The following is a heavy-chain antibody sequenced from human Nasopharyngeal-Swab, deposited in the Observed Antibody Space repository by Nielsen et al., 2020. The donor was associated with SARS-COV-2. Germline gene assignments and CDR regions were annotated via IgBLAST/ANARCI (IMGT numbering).Heavy chain of an antibody. J-gene: IGHJ6*02. CDR3: AREWREYSGTYWAYYYYGMDV. Sequence: ESLKISCTVSGGSISSYYWSWIRQPAGKGLEWIGRIYTSGSTNYNPSLKSRVTMSVDTSKSQFSLKLSSVTAADTAVYYCAREWREYSGTYWAYYYYGMDVWGQGTTVTVSS. D-gene: IGHD1-26*01. V-gene: IGHV4-4*07. CDR1: GGSISSYY. CDR2: IYTSGST.